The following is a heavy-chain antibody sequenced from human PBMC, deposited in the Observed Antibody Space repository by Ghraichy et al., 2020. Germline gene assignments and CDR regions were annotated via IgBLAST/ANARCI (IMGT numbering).Heavy chain of an antibody. CDR1: GFTFASFG. CDR3: VKDGTVMIVSPDL. D-gene: IGHD2-21*01. J-gene: IGHJ5*02. V-gene: IGHV3-23*01. CDR2: MSAHGGTV. Sequence: GESLNISCAASGFTFASFGMSWVRQAPGKGLEWVCGMSAHGGTVEYADSVKGRFTISRDNSKGTVSLQMVRLRGEDTALYYCVKDGTVMIVSPDLWGQGTWVIVTA.